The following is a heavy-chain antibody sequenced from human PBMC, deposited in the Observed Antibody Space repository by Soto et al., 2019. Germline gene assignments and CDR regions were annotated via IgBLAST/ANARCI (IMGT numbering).Heavy chain of an antibody. CDR2: IYPGDSDT. D-gene: IGHD6-25*01. CDR3: ARQKSAQRYYYYGMDV. CDR1: GYSFTSYW. J-gene: IGHJ6*02. V-gene: IGHV5-51*01. Sequence: GESLKISCKGSGYSFTSYWIGWVRQMPGEGLEWMGIIYPGDSDTRYSPSFQGQVTISADKSISAAYLQWSSLKASDTAMYYCARQKSAQRYYYYGMDVWGQGTTVTVSS.